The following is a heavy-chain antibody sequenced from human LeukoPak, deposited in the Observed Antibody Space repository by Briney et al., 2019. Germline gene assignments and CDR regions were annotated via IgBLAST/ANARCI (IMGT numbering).Heavy chain of an antibody. V-gene: IGHV5-51*01. Sequence: GESLKISCQGFGYSFTSYWIVWARQMPGKGLEWMGIIYPGDSETRYNPSFEGQVIISADTSISTAYLQWSSLKASDTAMYYCARPRITMIRGLIILYYFDYWGQGTLVTVSS. CDR3: ARPRITMIRGLIILYYFDY. CDR1: GYSFTSYW. D-gene: IGHD3-10*01. CDR2: IYPGDSET. J-gene: IGHJ4*02.